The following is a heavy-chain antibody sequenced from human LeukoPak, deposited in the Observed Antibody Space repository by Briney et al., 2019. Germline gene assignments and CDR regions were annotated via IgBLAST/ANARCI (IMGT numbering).Heavy chain of an antibody. CDR3: ARVGYSSSPQAFDI. CDR2: ISSSSSTI. D-gene: IGHD6-13*01. CDR1: GFTFSSYS. Sequence: GGSLRLSCAASGFTFSSYSMNWVRQAPGKGLEWVSYISSSSSTIYYADSVKGRFTISRDNSKNTLYLQMNSLRAEDTAVYYCARVGYSSSPQAFDIWGQGTMVTVSS. J-gene: IGHJ3*02. V-gene: IGHV3-48*01.